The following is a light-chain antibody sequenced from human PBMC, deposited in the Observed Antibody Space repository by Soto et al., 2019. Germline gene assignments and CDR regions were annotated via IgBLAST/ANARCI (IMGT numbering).Light chain of an antibody. CDR1: QTVNRNY. Sequence: EIVLTQSPGTLALSLGDGATLSCRASQTVNRNYLAWYLQRPGQPPSLLIYGVSNRAPGLPDRFSGGGSGTEFTLTITRLEPDDFGTYYCQQYIDSPRTFGQGTRVEV. CDR2: GVS. V-gene: IGKV3-20*01. CDR3: QQYIDSPRT. J-gene: IGKJ1*01.